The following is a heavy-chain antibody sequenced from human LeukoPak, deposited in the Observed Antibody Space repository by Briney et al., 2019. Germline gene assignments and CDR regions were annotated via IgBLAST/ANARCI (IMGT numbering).Heavy chain of an antibody. J-gene: IGHJ3*02. CDR2: IYTSGST. V-gene: IGHV4-61*02. CDR1: GGSISSGSYY. Sequence: SETLSLTCTVSGGSISSGSYYWSWIRQPAGKGLEWIGRIYTSGSTNSNPSLKSRVTISGDTSKNQFSLKLSSVTAADTAVYYCARDTRGYGAFDIWGQGTMVTVSS. D-gene: IGHD5-12*01. CDR3: ARDTRGYGAFDI.